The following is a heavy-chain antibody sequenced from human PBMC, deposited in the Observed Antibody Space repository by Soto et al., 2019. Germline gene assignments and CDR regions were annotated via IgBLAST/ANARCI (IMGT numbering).Heavy chain of an antibody. Sequence: GGSLRLSCAASGFTFSSYGMSWVRQAPGKGLEWISAISGSGDGTYYADSVQGRFTISRDNSRNTLSLQMNSLRAEDTATYYCAKARCSGNSCYVPDYWGHGSLVTVSS. D-gene: IGHD2-15*01. V-gene: IGHV3-23*01. J-gene: IGHJ4*01. CDR2: ISGSGDGT. CDR3: AKARCSGNSCYVPDY. CDR1: GFTFSSYG.